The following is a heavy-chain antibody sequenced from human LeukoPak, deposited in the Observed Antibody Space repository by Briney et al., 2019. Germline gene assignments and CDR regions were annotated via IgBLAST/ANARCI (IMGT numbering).Heavy chain of an antibody. Sequence: PSETLSLTCTVSGGSISSYYWSWIRQPPGKGLEWIGYIYYSGSTNYNPSLKSRVTISVDTSKNQFSLKLSSVTAADTAVYYCARDLGSGSYGTLWGQGTLVTVSS. CDR2: IYYSGST. J-gene: IGHJ4*02. V-gene: IGHV4-59*01. CDR1: GGSISSYY. CDR3: ARDLGSGSYGTL. D-gene: IGHD3-10*01.